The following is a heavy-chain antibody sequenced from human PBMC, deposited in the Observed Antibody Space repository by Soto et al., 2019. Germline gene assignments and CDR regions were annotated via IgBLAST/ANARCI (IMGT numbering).Heavy chain of an antibody. CDR2: INPNSGGT. CDR3: AREWELPLYYYGMDV. D-gene: IGHD1-26*01. Sequence: VASVKVSCKASGYTFTGYYMHWVRQAPGQGLEWMGWINPNSGGTNYAQKFQGRVTMTRDTSISTAYMELSRLRSDDTAVYYCAREWELPLYYYGMDVWGQGTTVTVSS. J-gene: IGHJ6*02. V-gene: IGHV1-2*02. CDR1: GYTFTGYY.